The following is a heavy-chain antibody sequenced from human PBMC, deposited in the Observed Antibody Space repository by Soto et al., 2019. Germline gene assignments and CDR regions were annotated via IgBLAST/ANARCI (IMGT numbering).Heavy chain of an antibody. CDR1: GFTFSSYA. Sequence: PGGSLRLSCAASGFTFSSYAMHWVRQAPGKGLEWVAVISYDGSNKYYADSVKGRFTISRDNSKNTLYLQMNSLRAEDTAVYYCARDKRNSGSYPPDYWGRGTLVTVSS. D-gene: IGHD1-26*01. CDR2: ISYDGSNK. J-gene: IGHJ4*02. CDR3: ARDKRNSGSYPPDY. V-gene: IGHV3-30-3*01.